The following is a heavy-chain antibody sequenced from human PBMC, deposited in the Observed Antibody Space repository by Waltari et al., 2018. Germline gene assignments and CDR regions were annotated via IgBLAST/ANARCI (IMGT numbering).Heavy chain of an antibody. CDR3: ARDRLGGSTSFGLHWFDP. CDR1: GGSISSSGYS. V-gene: IGHV4-30-2*01. D-gene: IGHD2-2*01. J-gene: IGHJ5*02. CDR2: IYHSGST. Sequence: QLQLQESGSGLVKPSQTLSLTCAVTGGSISSSGYSWHWIRQPPGKGLEWIGYIYHSGSTYYNPSLKSRVTISVDRSKNQFSLKLSSVTAADTAVYYCARDRLGGSTSFGLHWFDPWGQGTLVTVSS.